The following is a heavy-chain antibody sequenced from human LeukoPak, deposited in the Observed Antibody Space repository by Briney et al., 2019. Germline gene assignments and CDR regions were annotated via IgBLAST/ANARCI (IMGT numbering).Heavy chain of an antibody. CDR3: ARGGSPYDSSGYYWGYYFDY. Sequence: SETLSLTCTVSGGSISSYYWSWIRQPPGKGLEWIGSIYYSGSTYYNPSLKSRVTISVDTSKNQFSLKLSSVTAADTAVYYCARGGSPYDSSGYYWGYYFDYWGQGTLVTVSS. V-gene: IGHV4-59*12. J-gene: IGHJ4*02. CDR1: GGSISSYY. CDR2: IYYSGST. D-gene: IGHD3-22*01.